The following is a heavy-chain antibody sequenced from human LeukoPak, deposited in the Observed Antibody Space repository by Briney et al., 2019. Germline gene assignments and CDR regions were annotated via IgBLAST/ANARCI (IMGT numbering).Heavy chain of an antibody. CDR3: AXYYYDSSGYYGGDAFDI. V-gene: IGHV4-39*01. J-gene: IGHJ3*02. Sequence: SETLSLTCTVSGGSISSSSYYWGWIRQPPGKGLEWIGRIYYSGSTYYNPSPKSRVTISAETSKNQSSLKLSSVPAADTAVYYCAXYYYDSSGYYGGDAFDIWGXGXMXXVS. CDR2: IYYSGST. D-gene: IGHD3-22*01. CDR1: GGSISSSSYY.